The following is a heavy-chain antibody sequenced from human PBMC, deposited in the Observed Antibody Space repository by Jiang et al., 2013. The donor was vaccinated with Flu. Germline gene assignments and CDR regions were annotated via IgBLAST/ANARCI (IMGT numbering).Heavy chain of an antibody. CDR1: GGSISSSSYY. CDR3: ASTNYYDSSGYYYSLGYFQH. CDR2: IYYSGST. V-gene: IGHV4-39*01. D-gene: IGHD3-22*01. J-gene: IGHJ1*01. Sequence: PGLVKPSETLSLTCTVSGGSISSSSYYWGWIRQPPGKGLEWIGSIYYSGSTYYNPSLKSRVTISVDTSKNQFSLKLSSVTAADTAVYYCASTNYYDSSGYYYSLGYFQHWGQGTLVTVSS.